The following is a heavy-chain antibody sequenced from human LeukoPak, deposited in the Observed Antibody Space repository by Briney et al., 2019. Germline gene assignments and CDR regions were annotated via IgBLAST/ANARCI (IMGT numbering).Heavy chain of an antibody. J-gene: IGHJ4*02. CDR3: ARLDCSGGSCYSDY. CDR1: GGSFSGYY. Sequence: SETLSLTCAVYGGSFSGYYWSWIRQPPGKGQEWIGEINHSGSTYYNPSLKSRVTISVDTSKNQFSLKLSSVTAADTAVYYCARLDCSGGSCYSDYWGQGTLVTVSS. V-gene: IGHV4-34*01. D-gene: IGHD2-15*01. CDR2: INHSGST.